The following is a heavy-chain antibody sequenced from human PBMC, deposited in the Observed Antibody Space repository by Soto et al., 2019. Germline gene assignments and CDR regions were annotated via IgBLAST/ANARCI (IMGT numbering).Heavy chain of an antibody. Sequence: HLVGSLRLSCAASGFTFSSYAMSWVRQAPGXGLEWVSAISGSGGSTYYADSVKGRFTISRDNSKNTLYLQMNSLRAEDTAVYYCAKGVGYSSGWYEQYYYYGMDVWGQGTTVTVSS. J-gene: IGHJ6*02. CDR1: GFTFSSYA. D-gene: IGHD6-19*01. V-gene: IGHV3-23*01. CDR3: AKGVGYSSGWYEQYYYYGMDV. CDR2: ISGSGGST.